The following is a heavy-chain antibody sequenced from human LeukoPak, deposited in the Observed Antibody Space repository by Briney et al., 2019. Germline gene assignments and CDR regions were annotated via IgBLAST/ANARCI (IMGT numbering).Heavy chain of an antibody. D-gene: IGHD3-3*01. V-gene: IGHV4-30-2*01. CDR3: ASGVWSGYYLDY. J-gene: IGHJ4*02. CDR1: GGSISSGGYY. Sequence: SQTLSLTCTVSGGSISSGGYYWSWIRQPPGKGLEWIGYIYHSGSTYYNPSLKSRVTISVDRSKNQFSLKLSSVTAADTAVYYCASGVWSGYYLDYWGQGTLVTVSS. CDR2: IYHSGST.